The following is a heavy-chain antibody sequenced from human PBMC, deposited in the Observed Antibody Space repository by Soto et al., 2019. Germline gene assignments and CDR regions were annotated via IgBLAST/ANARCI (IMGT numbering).Heavy chain of an antibody. CDR2: IIPILGIA. CDR1: GGTFSSYT. V-gene: IGHV1-69*02. J-gene: IGHJ4*01. Sequence: QVQLVQSGAEVKKPGSSVKVSCKASGGTFSSYTISWVRQAPGQGLEWMGRIIPILGIANYAQKFQGRVTMTAEKSRSTACMELSSLRSEDTAVYYCARGEGYSYGYADDCWGQGTLVTVSS. CDR3: ARGEGYSYGYADDC. D-gene: IGHD5-18*01.